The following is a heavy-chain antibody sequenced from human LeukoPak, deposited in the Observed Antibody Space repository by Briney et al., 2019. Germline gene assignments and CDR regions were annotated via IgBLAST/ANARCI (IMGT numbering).Heavy chain of an antibody. CDR3: ARVDTVMAYYFDL. CDR1: GVTVRTNC. V-gene: IGHV3-53*04. Sequence: PGRSLRLSCAVSGVTVRTNCMTWVREAPGKGLEWVSTIYSGGTTYYAHAVMGRFTISRHNSRNTLYLQMNSLRAEDTAEYYCARVDTVMAYYFDLWGQGTLVTVSS. D-gene: IGHD5-18*01. CDR2: IYSGGTT. J-gene: IGHJ4*02.